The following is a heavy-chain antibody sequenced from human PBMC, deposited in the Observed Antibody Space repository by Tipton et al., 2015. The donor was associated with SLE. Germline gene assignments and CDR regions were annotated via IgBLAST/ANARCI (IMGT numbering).Heavy chain of an antibody. J-gene: IGHJ4*02. V-gene: IGHV3-23*01. D-gene: IGHD2-15*01. Sequence: GSLRLSCAASGFTFSSYAMSWVRQAPGKGLEWVSAISGSGGSTYYADSVRGRFTISRDNSKNTLYLQMNSLRAEDTAVYYCAKEEDIVVVVAATVDYWGQGTLVTVSS. CDR1: GFTFSSYA. CDR2: ISGSGGST. CDR3: AKEEDIVVVVAATVDY.